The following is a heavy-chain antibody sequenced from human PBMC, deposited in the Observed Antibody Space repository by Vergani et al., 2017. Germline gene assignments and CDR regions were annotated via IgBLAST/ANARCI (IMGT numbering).Heavy chain of an antibody. CDR1: GESIRSGSHY. CDR3: ARSRPYCTSGSCPAI. Sequence: QVKLQESGPGLLKPSQTLSLTCTVSGESIRSGSHYWSWIRQPAGKGPGWIGQIHTVGGTDLNPSFKSRVSISVDTSKSQFSLKLNSVTVADTAVYYCARSRPYCTSGSCPAIWGQGTLVTVSS. D-gene: IGHD2-15*01. J-gene: IGHJ4*02. V-gene: IGHV4-61*02. CDR2: IHTVGGT.